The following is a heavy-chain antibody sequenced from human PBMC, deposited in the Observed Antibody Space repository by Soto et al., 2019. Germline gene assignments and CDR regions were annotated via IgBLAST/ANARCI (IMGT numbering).Heavy chain of an antibody. J-gene: IGHJ4*02. CDR3: ARGHGGITVFGAPGHFDY. V-gene: IGHV4-39*01. CDR2: VYYTGST. D-gene: IGHD3-3*01. Sequence: SETLSLTCTVSGGSISSSSHYWGWIRQPPGKGLEWIGSVYYTGSTYYNPSLKSRVTISVDTSGNQFSLKLNSVTAADTAVYYCARGHGGITVFGAPGHFDYWGQGTLVTVSS. CDR1: GGSISSSSHY.